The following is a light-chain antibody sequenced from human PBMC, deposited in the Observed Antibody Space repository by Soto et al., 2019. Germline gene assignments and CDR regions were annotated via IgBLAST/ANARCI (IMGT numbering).Light chain of an antibody. J-gene: IGLJ1*01. CDR3: SSYAGSSNV. CDR2: EVN. Sequence: QSVLTQPPSASGSPGQSVAISCTGTSSDVGGYNYVSWYQQHPGKAPKLMIYEVNKRPSGVPDRFSGSKSGNTASLTVSGLQAEDEDHYYCSSYAGSSNVFGTRTKGTV. V-gene: IGLV2-8*01. CDR1: SSDVGGYNY.